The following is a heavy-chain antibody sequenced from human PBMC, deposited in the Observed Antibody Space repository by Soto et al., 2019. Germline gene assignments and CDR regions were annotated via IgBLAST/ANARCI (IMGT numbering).Heavy chain of an antibody. V-gene: IGHV1-8*01. Sequence: QVQLVQSGAEVKKPGALVKVSCKDSGYTFTSYDINWVRQATGQGLEYLGWMNPNSGNTGYVQKFQGRVTMTRDTSISTAYMELSSLRSEDSAVYFCARGIKYGAYSRWFDPWGQGTLVTVSS. D-gene: IGHD4-17*01. J-gene: IGHJ5*02. CDR3: ARGIKYGAYSRWFDP. CDR1: GYTFTSYD. CDR2: MNPNSGNT.